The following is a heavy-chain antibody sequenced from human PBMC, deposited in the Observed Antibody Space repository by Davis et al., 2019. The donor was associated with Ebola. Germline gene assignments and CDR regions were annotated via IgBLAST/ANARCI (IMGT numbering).Heavy chain of an antibody. V-gene: IGHV4-59*03. CDR1: GGSISSYY. CDR2: IYYSGST. Sequence: SETLSLTCTVSGGSISSYYWSWIRQPPGKGLECIGYIYYSGSTNYNPSLNSRVTISVDTSRNQFPLTLSSVTAADTAGYYCSGGRYFDFHRPGDLYYVYGLGVWGQGTTVTVSS. J-gene: IGHJ6*02. CDR3: SGGRYFDFHRPGDLYYVYGLGV. D-gene: IGHD3-3*01.